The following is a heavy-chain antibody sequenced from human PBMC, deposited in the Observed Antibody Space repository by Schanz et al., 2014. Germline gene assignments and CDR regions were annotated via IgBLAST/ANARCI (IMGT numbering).Heavy chain of an antibody. J-gene: IGHJ4*02. Sequence: EVRLLESGGGLVQPGGSLRLSCVASGFTFNSYAMSWVRQAPGKGLEWVSAITGSGGTTHYADSVKGRFTISRDNSKNTLYLQLNSLRVEDTAKYFCAKDLAAVGVFDYWGQGSLVTVSP. CDR3: AKDLAAVGVFDY. V-gene: IGHV3-23*01. CDR2: ITGSGGTT. CDR1: GFTFNSYA. D-gene: IGHD6-13*01.